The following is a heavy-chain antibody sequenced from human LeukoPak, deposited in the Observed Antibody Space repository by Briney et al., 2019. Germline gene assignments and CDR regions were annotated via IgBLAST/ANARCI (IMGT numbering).Heavy chain of an antibody. D-gene: IGHD1-26*01. Sequence: PGGSLRLSCAASGFTFRSCRMSWVRQAPGKGLEWVAGIKHDGSMQYYVDSAKGRFTISRDNARNSLYLQMNSLRVEDTGVFYCVREREEWEEQQIFDYWGQGTLATVSS. CDR3: VREREEWEEQQIFDY. V-gene: IGHV3-7*01. CDR1: GFTFRSCR. CDR2: IKHDGSMQ. J-gene: IGHJ4*02.